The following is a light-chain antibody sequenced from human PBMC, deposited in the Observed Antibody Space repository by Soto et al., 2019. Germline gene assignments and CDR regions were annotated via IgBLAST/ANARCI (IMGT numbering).Light chain of an antibody. CDR3: QQRRNWPLT. Sequence: EIVLTQSPATLSLSPGERATLSCRASQSVSTYLAWYQQKPGQAPRLLIYDASTRATGIPARFSGGGSATDVTLTISSLEPEDFAVYYCQQRRNWPLTFGGGTKVEIK. J-gene: IGKJ4*01. CDR1: QSVSTY. CDR2: DAS. V-gene: IGKV3-11*01.